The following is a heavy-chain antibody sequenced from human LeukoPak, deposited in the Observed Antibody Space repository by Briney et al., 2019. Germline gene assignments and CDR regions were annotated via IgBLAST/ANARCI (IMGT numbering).Heavy chain of an antibody. CDR1: GFTFNTYA. J-gene: IGHJ5*02. Sequence: GGSLRLSCAASGFTFNTYAMHWVRQAPGKGLEWVAVISYDGGNKYYADSVKGRFTISRDNSKNTLYLQMNSLRAEDTAVYYCARRRIAAAGTLMDPWGQGTLVTVSS. D-gene: IGHD6-13*01. V-gene: IGHV3-30*04. CDR3: ARRRIAAAGTLMDP. CDR2: ISYDGGNK.